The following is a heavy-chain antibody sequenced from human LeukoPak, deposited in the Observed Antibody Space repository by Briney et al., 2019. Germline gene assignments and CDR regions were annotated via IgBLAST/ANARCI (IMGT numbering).Heavy chain of an antibody. D-gene: IGHD2-21*01. J-gene: IGHJ4*02. Sequence: PGGSLRLSCAASGFTFSSYGMHWVRQAPGKGLEGVAFIRYDGSNKYYADSVKGRFTISRDNSKNTLYLQMNSLRAEDTAVYYCARVVVGYGLRGLLDYWGQGTLVTVSS. CDR2: IRYDGSNK. V-gene: IGHV3-30*02. CDR3: ARVVVGYGLRGLLDY. CDR1: GFTFSSYG.